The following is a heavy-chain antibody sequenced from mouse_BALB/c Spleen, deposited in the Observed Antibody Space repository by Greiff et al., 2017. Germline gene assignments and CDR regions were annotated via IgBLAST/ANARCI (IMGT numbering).Heavy chain of an antibody. J-gene: IGHJ3*01. Sequence: EVKLMESGGDLVKPGGSLKLSCAASGFTFSSYGMSWVRQTPDKRLEWVATISSGGSYTYYPDSVKGRFTISRDNAKNTLYLQMSSLKSEDTAMYYCARHDDYAWFAYWGQGTLVTVSA. V-gene: IGHV5-6*01. CDR2: ISSGGSYT. CDR3: ARHDDYAWFAY. CDR1: GFTFSSYG. D-gene: IGHD2-4*01.